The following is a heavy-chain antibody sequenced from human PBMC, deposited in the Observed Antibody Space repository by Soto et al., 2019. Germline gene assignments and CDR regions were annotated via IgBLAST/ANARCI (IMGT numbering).Heavy chain of an antibody. J-gene: IGHJ4*02. CDR1: GFTFGTTD. D-gene: IGHD6-19*01. CDR3: VKNIAVAGIGVDY. Sequence: PGGSLRLSCAASGFTFGTTDMSWVRQAPGEGLEWVSTIDGSGGITYYADSVKGRFTISRDNSRNTVYLQMNSLRGDDTALYYCVKNIAVAGIGVDYWGQGTLVTVSS. CDR2: IDGSGGIT. V-gene: IGHV3-23*01.